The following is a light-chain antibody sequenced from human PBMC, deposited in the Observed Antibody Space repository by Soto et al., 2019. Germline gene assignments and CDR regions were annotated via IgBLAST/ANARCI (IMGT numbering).Light chain of an antibody. Sequence: EILMTQSPATLSVSPGGRATVSCRASQSISDTLAWYQQKPGQAPRLLIYGASKRATGFPARFSGSGSGTDFTLTISSLQSEDFAVYYCQQYNNWPWTFGHGTKVDIK. CDR2: GAS. CDR1: QSISDT. V-gene: IGKV3-15*01. J-gene: IGKJ1*01. CDR3: QQYNNWPWT.